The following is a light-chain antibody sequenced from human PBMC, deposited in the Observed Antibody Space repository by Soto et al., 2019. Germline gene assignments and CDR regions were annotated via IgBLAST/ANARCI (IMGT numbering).Light chain of an antibody. Sequence: QSVLTQPPSASGSPGQSVTISCTGTSNDVGNYNYVSWYRQHPGKAPKLMTYEVSKRPSGVPDRFSGSKSGNTASLTVSGLQAEDEADYYCSSYAGSSNVFGTGTKLTVL. V-gene: IGLV2-8*01. CDR3: SSYAGSSNV. CDR1: SNDVGNYNY. CDR2: EVS. J-gene: IGLJ1*01.